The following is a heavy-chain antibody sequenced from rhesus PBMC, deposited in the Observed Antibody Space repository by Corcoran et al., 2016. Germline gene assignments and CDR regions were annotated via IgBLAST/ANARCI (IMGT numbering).Heavy chain of an antibody. CDR2: ISYGGHT. CDR3: AREWGEYDY. J-gene: IGHJ4*01. Sequence: QLQLQESGPGLVKPSETLSLTCAVSGSSISCGYGWSWVRQPPGKGLEWIGYISYGGHTAYNPSLKSRVTISRDTAKNQFFLKLTSVTAADTAVYYCAREWGEYDYWGQGVSVTVSS. D-gene: IGHD2-15*01. V-gene: IGHV4-122*02. CDR1: GSSISCGYG.